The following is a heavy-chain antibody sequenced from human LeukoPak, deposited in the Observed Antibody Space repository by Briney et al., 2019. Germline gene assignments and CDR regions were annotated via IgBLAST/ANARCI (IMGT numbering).Heavy chain of an antibody. CDR2: IKSDGSST. J-gene: IGHJ5*02. D-gene: IGHD3-10*01. Sequence: GGSLRLSCAASGFTFSSYWMHWVRQGPGRGLVWVSRIKSDGSSTSYADSVKGRFTISRDNAKNTLYLQMNSLRDEDTAVYYCARESGYHGSGFDPWGQGTLVTVSS. CDR1: GFTFSSYW. CDR3: ARESGYHGSGFDP. V-gene: IGHV3-74*01.